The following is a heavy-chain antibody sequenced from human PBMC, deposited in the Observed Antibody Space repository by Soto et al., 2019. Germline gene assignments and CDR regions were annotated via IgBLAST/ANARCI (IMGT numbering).Heavy chain of an antibody. Sequence: QLQLQESGPGLVKPSETLSLTCSVSGGSISSTSYYWGWIRQPPGKGLEWIGSIYYNGNTYYNPSLRSRVTRSVDTSKNQFYLKLSSVTAADTAVYYCATCFCDGRYCIISSCYLDYWCQGTQVTVSS. CDR3: ATCFCDGRYCIISSCYLDY. CDR2: IYYNGNT. J-gene: IGHJ4*02. CDR1: GGSISSTSYY. V-gene: IGHV4-39*01. D-gene: IGHD2-2*01.